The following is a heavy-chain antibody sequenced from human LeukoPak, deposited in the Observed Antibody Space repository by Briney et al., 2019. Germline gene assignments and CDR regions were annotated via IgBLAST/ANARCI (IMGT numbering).Heavy chain of an antibody. Sequence: PSETLSLTCAVYGGSFSGYYWSWIRQPPGKGLEWIGEINHSGSTNYNPSLKSRVTISVDTSKNQFSLKLSSVTAADTAVYYCARRDGYNHFDYWGQGTLVTASS. CDR3: ARRDGYNHFDY. J-gene: IGHJ4*02. CDR2: INHSGST. D-gene: IGHD5-24*01. V-gene: IGHV4-34*01. CDR1: GGSFSGYY.